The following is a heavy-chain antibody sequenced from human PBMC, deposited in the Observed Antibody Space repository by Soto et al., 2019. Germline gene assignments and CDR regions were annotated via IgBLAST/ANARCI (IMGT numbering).Heavy chain of an antibody. J-gene: IGHJ5*02. CDR2: ISGSGGST. CDR3: AKEGVSSNAPAETKKKTAGRAPQFDP. V-gene: IGHV3-23*01. D-gene: IGHD6-13*01. CDR1: GFTFSSYA. Sequence: PGGSLRLSCAASGFTFSSYAMSWVRQAPGKGLEWVSAISGSGGSTYYADSVKGRFTISRDNSKNTLYLQMNSLRAEDTAVYYCAKEGVSSNAPAETKKKTAGRAPQFDPWGQGTMVTVSS.